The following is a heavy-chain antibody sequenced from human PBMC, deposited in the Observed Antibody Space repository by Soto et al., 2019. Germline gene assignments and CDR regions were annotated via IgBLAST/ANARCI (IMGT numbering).Heavy chain of an antibody. Sequence: EVQLVESGGGLVQPGGSLRLSCAASGFTFSDYNMIWVRQAPGKGLQWVSYIDIFSATIYYADSVRGRFTISRDNAKNSLYLQMNSLRDEDTAVYYCARDWVAEIDYWGQGTLVTVSS. CDR1: GFTFSDYN. CDR3: ARDWVAEIDY. D-gene: IGHD2-15*01. J-gene: IGHJ4*02. CDR2: IDIFSATI. V-gene: IGHV3-48*02.